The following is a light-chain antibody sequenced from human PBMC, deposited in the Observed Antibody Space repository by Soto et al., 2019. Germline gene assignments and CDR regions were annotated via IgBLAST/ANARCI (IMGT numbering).Light chain of an antibody. J-gene: IGKJ1*01. Sequence: EIVMTQSPATLSVSPGERATLSCRASHSVSSRLAWYQQKPGQAPRLLIYGASTRATGLPARFSGSGSGTEFTLTISSLQSEDFAVYYCQQYNNWPTWTFGQGTKVEIK. CDR2: GAS. V-gene: IGKV3-15*01. CDR1: HSVSSR. CDR3: QQYNNWPTWT.